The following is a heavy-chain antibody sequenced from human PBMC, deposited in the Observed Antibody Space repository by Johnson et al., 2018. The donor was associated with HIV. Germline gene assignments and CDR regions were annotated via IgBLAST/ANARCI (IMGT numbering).Heavy chain of an antibody. V-gene: IGHV3-13*01. CDR1: GFTFSDYD. CDR3: ARALGATYAFDI. CDR2: IGTAGDT. Sequence: EVQLVESGGGLVKPGGSLRLSCAASGFTFSDYDMHWVRQATGKGLEWVSAIGTAGDTYYPGSVKGRFTISRENAKNSLYLQMNSLRAGDTAVYYCARALGATYAFDIWGQGTMVTVSS. D-gene: IGHD1-26*01. J-gene: IGHJ3*02.